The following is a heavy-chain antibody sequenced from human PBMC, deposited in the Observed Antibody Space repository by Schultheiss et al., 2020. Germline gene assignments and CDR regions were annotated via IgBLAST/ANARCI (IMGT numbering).Heavy chain of an antibody. D-gene: IGHD5-24*01. CDR1: GGSISSGSYY. V-gene: IGHV4-61*02. CDR2: IYTSGST. CDR3: ARASVGYNYHY. Sequence: SETLSLTCTVSGGSISSGSYYWSWIRQPAGKGLEWIGRIYTSGSTNYNPSLKSRVTISVDTSKNQFSLKLSSVTAADTAVYYCARASVGYNYHYWGQGTLVTVSS. J-gene: IGHJ4*02.